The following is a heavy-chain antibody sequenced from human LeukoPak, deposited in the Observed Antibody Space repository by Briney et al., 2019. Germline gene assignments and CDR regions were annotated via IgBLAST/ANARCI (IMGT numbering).Heavy chain of an antibody. V-gene: IGHV4-30-4*01. CDR3: VRDASMIMRGFDY. J-gene: IGHJ4*02. CDR2: VYYSGST. D-gene: IGHD3-16*01. Sequence: SETLSLTCTVSGDSINNDDYYWSWIRQPPGKGLEWTGYVYYSGSTYYNPTLKSRVTISVDTSKNQFSLDLTSVTATDTAVYFCVRDASMIMRGFDYWGQGILVTVSS. CDR1: GDSINNDDYY.